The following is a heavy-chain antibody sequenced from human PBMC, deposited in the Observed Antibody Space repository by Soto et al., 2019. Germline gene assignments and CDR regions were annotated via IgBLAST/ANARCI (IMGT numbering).Heavy chain of an antibody. CDR2: IYHSGST. Sequence: SETLFLTCAVSGGSISSSNWWSWVRQPPGKGLEWIGEIYHSGSTNYNPSLKSRVTISVDKSKNQFSLKLSSVTAADTAVYYCARTVRLAAAATRYFDYWGQGTLVTVSS. V-gene: IGHV4-4*02. D-gene: IGHD6-13*01. CDR1: GGSISSSNW. J-gene: IGHJ4*02. CDR3: ARTVRLAAAATRYFDY.